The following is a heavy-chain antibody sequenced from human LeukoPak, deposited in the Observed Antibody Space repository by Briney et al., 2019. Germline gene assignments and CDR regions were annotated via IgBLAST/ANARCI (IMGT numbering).Heavy chain of an antibody. CDR3: ARGPHGAAMENPFDY. CDR2: ISSSSSYI. V-gene: IGHV3-21*01. CDR1: AFTFSSYS. D-gene: IGHD5-18*01. Sequence: GGSLRLSCAASAFTFSSYSMNWVRQAPGKGLEWVSSISSSSSYIYYADSVKGRFTISRDNAKNSLYLQMNSLRAEDTAVYYCARGPHGAAMENPFDYWGQGTLVTVSS. J-gene: IGHJ4*02.